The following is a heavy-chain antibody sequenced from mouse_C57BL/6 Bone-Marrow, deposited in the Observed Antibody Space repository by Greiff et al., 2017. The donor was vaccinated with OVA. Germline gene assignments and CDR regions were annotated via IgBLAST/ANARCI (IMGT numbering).Heavy chain of an antibody. J-gene: IGHJ3*01. V-gene: IGHV5-6*02. D-gene: IGHD1-1*01. CDR3: ARSSHYGSPWLAY. CDR1: GFTFSSYG. CDR2: ISSGGSYT. Sequence: DVMLVESGGDLVKPGGSLKLSCAASGFTFSSYGMSWVRQTPDKRLEWVATISSGGSYTFYPDSVKGRFTISSGHAKHPLYLQMSSLKSEDTAMYDCARSSHYGSPWLAYWGQGTLVTVSA.